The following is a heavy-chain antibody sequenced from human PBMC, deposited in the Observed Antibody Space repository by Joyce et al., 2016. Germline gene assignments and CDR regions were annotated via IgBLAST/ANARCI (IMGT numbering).Heavy chain of an antibody. CDR3: AREYGGTFYFDY. J-gene: IGHJ4*02. V-gene: IGHV1-2*02. Sequence: QVQLVQSGAEVKNPGASVKVSCKASGFSLSGYYIHWVRQAPGQGLEWMGWINPDRGDTIYAQKFQGRVTMTRDTSISTVYLELGRLTSDDTALYYCAREYGGTFYFDYWGQVTLVTVSS. D-gene: IGHD4-23*01. CDR1: GFSLSGYY. CDR2: INPDRGDT.